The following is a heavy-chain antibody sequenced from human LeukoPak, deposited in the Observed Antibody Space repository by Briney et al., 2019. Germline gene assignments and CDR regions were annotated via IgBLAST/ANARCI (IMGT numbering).Heavy chain of an antibody. Sequence: GGSLRLSCAASGFYFSSNWMHWVRHAPGQGLVWVSRIKGDGISTNYADSVKGRFTISRDIAKNTLYLQMNSLRAEDTGVYYCAKDHYWSIDYWGRGTLVTVSS. CDR3: AKDHYWSIDY. J-gene: IGHJ4*02. CDR2: IKGDGIST. V-gene: IGHV3-74*01. D-gene: IGHD3-3*01. CDR1: GFYFSSNW.